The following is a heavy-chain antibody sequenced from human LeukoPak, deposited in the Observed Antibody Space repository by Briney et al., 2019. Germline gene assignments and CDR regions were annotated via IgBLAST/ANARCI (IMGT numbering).Heavy chain of an antibody. CDR3: TRDLPRGFGEL. CDR2: IHYSGST. J-gene: IGHJ4*02. V-gene: IGHV4-61*01. Sequence: SETLSLTCTVSGDSVRSDSHYWSWIRQPPGKGLELIGYIHYSGSTNYNPSLKSRVTISIDTSKNQFSLKLSSVTAADTAVYYCTRDLPRGFGELWSQGTLVTVSS. CDR1: GDSVRSDSHY. D-gene: IGHD3-10*01.